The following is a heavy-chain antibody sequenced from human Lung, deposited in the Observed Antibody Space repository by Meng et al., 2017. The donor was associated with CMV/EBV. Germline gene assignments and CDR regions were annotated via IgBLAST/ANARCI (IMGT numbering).Heavy chain of an antibody. J-gene: IGHJ6*02. Sequence: GGSLRLSCVASGFTFSSYGVSWVRQAPGKGLEWVSYISGSGSTIYYADSVKGRFTISRDNAKNSLHLQMNSLRAEDTAVYYCARDLLYDLGNFYYYGMDVWGQGTXVTVSS. V-gene: IGHV3-48*03. D-gene: IGHD3-3*01. CDR2: ISGSGSTI. CDR1: GFTFSSYG. CDR3: ARDLLYDLGNFYYYGMDV.